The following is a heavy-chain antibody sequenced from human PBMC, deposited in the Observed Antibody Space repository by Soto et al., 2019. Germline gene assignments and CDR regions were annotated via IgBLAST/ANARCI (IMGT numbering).Heavy chain of an antibody. CDR3: AHSKYSRSSFDY. CDR1: GFSLSTIDVG. D-gene: IGHD6-6*01. CDR2: IYWDDDK. Sequence: SGPTLVNPTQTLTLTCTFSGFSLSTIDVGVGWIRQPPGKALEWLAIIYWDDDKRYSPSLKSRLTITKDTSKNQVVLTVTNMEPVDTATYYCAHSKYSRSSFDYWGQGTLVTVSS. V-gene: IGHV2-5*02. J-gene: IGHJ4*02.